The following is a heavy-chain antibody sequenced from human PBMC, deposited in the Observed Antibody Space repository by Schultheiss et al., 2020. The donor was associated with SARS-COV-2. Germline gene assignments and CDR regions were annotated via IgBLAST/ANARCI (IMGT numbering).Heavy chain of an antibody. D-gene: IGHD6-13*01. CDR3: ARGGQQLTHYYYYGMDV. CDR2: IYYSGST. V-gene: IGHV4-30-4*01. CDR1: GDSVSSGDFY. J-gene: IGHJ6*02. Sequence: SETLSLTCTVSGDSVSSGDFYCSWIRQPPGKGLEWIGYIYYSGSTYYNPSLKSRVTISVDTSKNQFSLKLSSVTAADTAVYYCARGGQQLTHYYYYGMDVWGQGTTVTVSS.